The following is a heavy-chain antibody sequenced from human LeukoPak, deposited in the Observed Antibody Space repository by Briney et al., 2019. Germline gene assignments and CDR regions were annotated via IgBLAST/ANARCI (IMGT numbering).Heavy chain of an antibody. J-gene: IGHJ6*02. Sequence: PGGSLRLSCATSGSKFDDYGMHWVRQAPRKGLEWVSGISWNGAIMVYADSVKGRFTISRDNAKNSLYLQMNSLRAEDTALYYCAKDISIGGYADGYFYGMDAWGQGTTVTVSS. D-gene: IGHD5-12*01. CDR1: GSKFDDYG. V-gene: IGHV3-9*01. CDR3: AKDISIGGYADGYFYGMDA. CDR2: ISWNGAIM.